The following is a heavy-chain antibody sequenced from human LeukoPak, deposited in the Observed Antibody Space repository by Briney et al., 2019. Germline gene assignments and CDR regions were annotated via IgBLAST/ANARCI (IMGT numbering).Heavy chain of an antibody. CDR3: AGTLRFLEWS. CDR1: GGSISSYY. J-gene: IGHJ5*02. CDR2: IYYSGST. D-gene: IGHD3-3*01. Sequence: SETLSLTCTVSGGSISSYYWSWIRQPLGKGLEWIGYIYYSGSTNYNPSLKSRVTISVDTSKNQFSLKLSSVTAADTAVYYCAGTLRFLEWSWGLGTLVTVSS. V-gene: IGHV4-59*08.